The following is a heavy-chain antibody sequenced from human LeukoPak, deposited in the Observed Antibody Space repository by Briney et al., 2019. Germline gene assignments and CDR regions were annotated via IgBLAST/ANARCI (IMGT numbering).Heavy chain of an antibody. V-gene: IGHV3-7*01. D-gene: IGHD3-10*01. CDR3: ARVDMVRGVIMGAFDY. J-gene: IGHJ4*02. Sequence: PGESLRLSCAASGFTFSSYWMSWVRQAPGKGLEWVANIKQDGSEEYYVDSVKGRFTISRDNAKNSLYLQMNSLRAEDTAVYYCARVDMVRGVIMGAFDYWGQGTLVTVSS. CDR2: IKQDGSEE. CDR1: GFTFSSYW.